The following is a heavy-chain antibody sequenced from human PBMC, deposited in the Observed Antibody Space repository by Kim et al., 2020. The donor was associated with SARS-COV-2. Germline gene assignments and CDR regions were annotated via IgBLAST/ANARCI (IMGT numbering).Heavy chain of an antibody. Sequence: GGSLRLSCVVSGFTFSTSPMGWVRQAPGKGLEWVSRISCDGTRTYYADSVKGRVTMSSDKSKNMLYLHMNRLRVEDTAVYYCAKGVINSGFDYWGQGTQVTVSS. CDR1: GFTFSTSP. D-gene: IGHD1-26*01. J-gene: IGHJ4*02. V-gene: IGHV3-23*01. CDR2: ISCDGTRT. CDR3: AKGVINSGFDY.